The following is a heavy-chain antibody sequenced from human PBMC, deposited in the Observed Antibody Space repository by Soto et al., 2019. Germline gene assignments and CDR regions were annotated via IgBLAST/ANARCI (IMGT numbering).Heavy chain of an antibody. Sequence: SSETLSLTCTVSGGSISSGDYYWSWIRQPPGKGLEWIGYIYYSGSTYYNPSLKSRVTISVDTSKNQFSLKLSSVTAADTAVYYCARDNGKRYYDFWSGFHYGMDVWGQGTTVT. J-gene: IGHJ6*02. CDR2: IYYSGST. V-gene: IGHV4-30-4*01. CDR3: ARDNGKRYYDFWSGFHYGMDV. CDR1: GGSISSGDYY. D-gene: IGHD3-3*01.